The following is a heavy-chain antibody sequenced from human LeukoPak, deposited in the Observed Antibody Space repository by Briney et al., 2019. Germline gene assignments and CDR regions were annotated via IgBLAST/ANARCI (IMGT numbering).Heavy chain of an antibody. D-gene: IGHD4-17*01. Sequence: SETLSLTCTVSGGSISSHYWSWIRQPPGKRLEWIGYIYYSGSTNYNPSLKSRVTISVDTSKNQFSLKLSSVTAADTAVYYCARARTTVHFGYWGQGTLVTVSS. CDR2: IYYSGST. CDR1: GGSISSHY. J-gene: IGHJ4*02. V-gene: IGHV4-59*08. CDR3: ARARTTVHFGY.